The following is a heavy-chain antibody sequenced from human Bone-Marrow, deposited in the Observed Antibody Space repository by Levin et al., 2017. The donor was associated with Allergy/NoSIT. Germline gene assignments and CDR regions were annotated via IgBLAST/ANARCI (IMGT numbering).Heavy chain of an antibody. V-gene: IGHV3-73*01. D-gene: IGHD1-1*01. CDR3: SRRTGRDDGSDFDL. CDR2: IRNRPSNYET. J-gene: IGHJ4*02. CDR1: GITFTGSA. Sequence: GGSLRLSCAASGITFTGSAIYWVRQASGKGLEWVGRIRNRPSNYETAYAPSVEGRFTISRDDSKNTAYLQMNSLKTEDTAVYYCSRRTGRDDGSDFDLWGQGTLVTVSS.